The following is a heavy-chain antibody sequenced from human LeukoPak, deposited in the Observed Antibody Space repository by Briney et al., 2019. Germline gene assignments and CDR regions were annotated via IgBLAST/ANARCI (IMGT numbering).Heavy chain of an antibody. J-gene: IGHJ4*02. CDR2: IGYNTGVI. V-gene: IGHV3-9*01. D-gene: IGHD1-14*01. Sequence: PGRSLRLSCAASGFNFNAFGMPWIRQAPGKGLEWVSGIGYNTGVIDYADSVKGRFTISRDNAKNSLYLQMNSLRTEDTAFYYCVKSIDRTKAPAWGYYFDRWGQGTLVTVSS. CDR3: VKSIDRTKAPAWGYYFDR. CDR1: GFNFNAFG.